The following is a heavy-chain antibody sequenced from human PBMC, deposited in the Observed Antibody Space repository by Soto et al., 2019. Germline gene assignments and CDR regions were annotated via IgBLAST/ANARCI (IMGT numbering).Heavy chain of an antibody. V-gene: IGHV3-11*01. CDR1: GFTFSDFY. CDR3: GTFCRPPVGAFDI. J-gene: IGHJ3*02. Sequence: PGGSLRLTCEASGFTFSDFYMSWIRHAPGRGLGWVSYISSSSSIIYNSDSVKGRFTISRDNAKQSLFLQMNSLRAEDTAVYYCGTFCRPPVGAFDIWGQGTMVTVSS. D-gene: IGHD3-3*02. CDR2: ISSSSSII.